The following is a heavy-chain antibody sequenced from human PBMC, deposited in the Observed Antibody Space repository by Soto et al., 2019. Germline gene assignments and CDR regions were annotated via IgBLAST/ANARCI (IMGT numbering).Heavy chain of an antibody. CDR2: IKSKTDGGTT. Sequence: GGSLRLSCAASGFTFSNAWMNWVRQAPGKGLEWVGRIKSKTDGGTTDYAAPVKGRFTISRDDSKNTLYLQMNSLKTEDTAVYYCTTRFEAAWDYYYYGMDVWGQGITVTVSS. D-gene: IGHD1-26*01. V-gene: IGHV3-15*07. CDR3: TTRFEAAWDYYYYGMDV. J-gene: IGHJ6*02. CDR1: GFTFSNAW.